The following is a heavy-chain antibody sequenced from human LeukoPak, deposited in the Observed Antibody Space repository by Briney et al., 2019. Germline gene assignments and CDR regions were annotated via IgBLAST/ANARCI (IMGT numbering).Heavy chain of an antibody. J-gene: IGHJ5*02. CDR2: ICYSGSD. CDR1: GGSISSSSYY. V-gene: IGHV4-39*01. Sequence: SETLSLTCTVSGGSISSSSYYWGWIRQPPGQGLVWIGSICYSGSDYHNPSLQSRVTISVDTSKNQFYLKLSSVTAADTAVYHCARHYGTYSSSWYFWFDPWGQGTLVTVSS. D-gene: IGHD6-13*01. CDR3: ARHYGTYSSSWYFWFDP.